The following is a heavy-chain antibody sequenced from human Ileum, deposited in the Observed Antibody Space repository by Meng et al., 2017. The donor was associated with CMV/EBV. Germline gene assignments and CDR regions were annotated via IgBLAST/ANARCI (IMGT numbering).Heavy chain of an antibody. CDR1: GFTFNAYW. CDR3: AADFWSGYFGYYFNF. D-gene: IGHD3-3*01. Sequence: GESLKISCTGSGFTFNAYWMSWVRQAPGKGLEWVAVLYSSGAADYADSVKGRFTISRDNSKNTAYLQMTSLRVEDAAIYYCAADFWSGYFGYYFNFWGQGTLVTVSS. V-gene: IGHV3-53*01. CDR2: LYSSGAA. J-gene: IGHJ4*02.